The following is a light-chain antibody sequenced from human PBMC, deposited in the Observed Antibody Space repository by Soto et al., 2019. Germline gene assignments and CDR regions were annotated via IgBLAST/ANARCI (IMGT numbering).Light chain of an antibody. V-gene: IGLV2-14*03. J-gene: IGLJ1*01. CDR3: SSYTTSSLYV. CDR1: SNDVSGYNY. Sequence: QSVLTQPASVSGSPGQSITISCTGTSNDVSGYNYVSWYQQHPGKAPKVIIYDVHYRPSGFFDRFSGSKSGNTASLSFFGLQAEDEADYYCSSYTTSSLYVFGTGTKVTVL. CDR2: DVH.